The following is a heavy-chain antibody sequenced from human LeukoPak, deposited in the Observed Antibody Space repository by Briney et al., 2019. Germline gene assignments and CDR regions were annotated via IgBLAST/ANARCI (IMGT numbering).Heavy chain of an antibody. D-gene: IGHD4-23*01. CDR3: ARDTPFGYVYGGKAVGFYFDY. J-gene: IGHJ4*02. Sequence: GVCLRLSCAASGFSLSSYWMSWVRQAPGKGLEWVANIKQDGTEKYYVDSVKGRFTISRDNAKNSLFVQMNSLRAEDTAVYYCARDTPFGYVYGGKAVGFYFDYWGQGTLVTVSS. CDR1: GFSLSSYW. V-gene: IGHV3-7*01. CDR2: IKQDGTEK.